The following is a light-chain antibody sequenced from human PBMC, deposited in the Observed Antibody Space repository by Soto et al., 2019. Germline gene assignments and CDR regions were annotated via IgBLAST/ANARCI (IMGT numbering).Light chain of an antibody. V-gene: IGKV3-15*01. CDR2: GAS. J-gene: IGKJ4*01. CDR1: QSVDSR. Sequence: EVALTQSPATLSVSPGEGATLSCKASQSVDSRLAWYQQKPGQAPRLLIEGASSRGTDIPARFSGSGSGTEFTLTITSLQSEDFAVYYCQQYSKWPLAFGGGTRVEIK. CDR3: QQYSKWPLA.